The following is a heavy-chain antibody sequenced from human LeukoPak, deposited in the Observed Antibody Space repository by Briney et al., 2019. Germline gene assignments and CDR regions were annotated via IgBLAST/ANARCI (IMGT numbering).Heavy chain of an antibody. D-gene: IGHD6-19*01. CDR2: IKQDGSEK. Sequence: GGSLRLSCAASGFTFSSYWMNWVRQAPGKGLEWVANIKQDGSEKYYVDSVKGRFTISRDNAKNSLYLQMNSLRAEDTAVYYCARDAGYSSGWNFDYWGQGTLVTVSS. CDR3: ARDAGYSSGWNFDY. CDR1: GFTFSSYW. V-gene: IGHV3-7*01. J-gene: IGHJ4*02.